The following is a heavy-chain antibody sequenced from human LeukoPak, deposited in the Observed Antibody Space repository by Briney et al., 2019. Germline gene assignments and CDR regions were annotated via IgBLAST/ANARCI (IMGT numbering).Heavy chain of an antibody. Sequence: PSETLSLTCTVSGYSISSGYYWGWIRQPPGKGLEWIGSIYHSGSTYYNPSLKSRVTISVDTSKNQFSLKLSSVTAADTAVYYCAREVGDFWSGYGLDYWGQGALVTVSS. J-gene: IGHJ4*02. V-gene: IGHV4-38-2*02. CDR3: AREVGDFWSGYGLDY. CDR2: IYHSGST. D-gene: IGHD3-3*01. CDR1: GYSISSGYY.